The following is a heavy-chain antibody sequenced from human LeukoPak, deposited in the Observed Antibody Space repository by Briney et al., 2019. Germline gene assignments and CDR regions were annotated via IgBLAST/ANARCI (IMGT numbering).Heavy chain of an antibody. D-gene: IGHD3-10*01. Sequence: QPGGSLRLSCAVSGFTFSGFWMSWSRQAPGKGLEWVASINSDGSEGYYADVVKGRFTISRDNAKNSLYLQINSLRAEDTAVYYCAREPRGRSPDKGLDYWGQGTLVTVSS. CDR3: AREPRGRSPDKGLDY. V-gene: IGHV3-7*03. CDR2: INSDGSEG. CDR1: GFTFSGFW. J-gene: IGHJ4*02.